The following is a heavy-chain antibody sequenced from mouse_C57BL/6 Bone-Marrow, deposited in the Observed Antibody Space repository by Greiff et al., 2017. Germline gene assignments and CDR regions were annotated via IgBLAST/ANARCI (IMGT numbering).Heavy chain of an antibody. CDR2: IYPRSGNT. V-gene: IGHV1-81*01. J-gene: IGHJ2*01. CDR3: ARGDGY. Sequence: VKLMESGAELARPGASVQLSCKASGYTFTSSGISWVKQRTGQGLEWIGEIYPRSGNTYYNEKFKGKATLTADKSSSTAYMELRSLTSEDSAVYFCARGDGYWGQGTTLTVSS. CDR1: GYTFTSSG.